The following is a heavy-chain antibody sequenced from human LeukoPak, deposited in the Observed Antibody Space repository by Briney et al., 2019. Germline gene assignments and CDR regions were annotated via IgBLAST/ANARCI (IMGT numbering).Heavy chain of an antibody. CDR2: VHKSGST. J-gene: IGHJ4*02. D-gene: IGHD1-26*01. Sequence: SETLSLTCAVSTDSITSNWWSWVRQPPGKGLEWIGEVHKSGSTNYYPSLQSRVTISIDKSKNQIALELTSVTAADTAAYYCAKEIVGAPTPGAYWGQGILVTVSS. CDR3: AKEIVGAPTPGAY. CDR1: TDSITSNW. V-gene: IGHV4-4*02.